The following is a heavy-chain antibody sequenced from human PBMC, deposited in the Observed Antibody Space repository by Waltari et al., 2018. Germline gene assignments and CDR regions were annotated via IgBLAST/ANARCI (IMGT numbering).Heavy chain of an antibody. Sequence: EVQLVESGGGLVQPGGSLRLSCAASGFTFSSYSMNWVRQAPGKGREWVSYISSSSSTIYYADSVKGRFTISRDNAKNSLYLQMNSLRAEDTAVYYCARDARGGIDYWGQGTLVTVSS. D-gene: IGHD3-16*01. CDR3: ARDARGGIDY. V-gene: IGHV3-48*01. J-gene: IGHJ4*02. CDR2: ISSSSSTI. CDR1: GFTFSSYS.